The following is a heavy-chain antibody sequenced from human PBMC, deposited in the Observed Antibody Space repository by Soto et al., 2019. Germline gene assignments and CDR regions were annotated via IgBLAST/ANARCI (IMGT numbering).Heavy chain of an antibody. D-gene: IGHD3-16*01. CDR2: IKQDGSEK. V-gene: IGHV3-7*01. CDR1: GFTFSDYW. Sequence: EAQLVESGGGLVQPGGSLRVSCAVSGFTFSDYWMSWVRQAPGKGLEWVAKIKQDGSEKDYVDSVKGRFTISRDNANNSRYLHMYSLRVEETAIYYCARGGRDAYDWFDPWGQGTLVTVSS. J-gene: IGHJ5*02. CDR3: ARGGRDAYDWFDP.